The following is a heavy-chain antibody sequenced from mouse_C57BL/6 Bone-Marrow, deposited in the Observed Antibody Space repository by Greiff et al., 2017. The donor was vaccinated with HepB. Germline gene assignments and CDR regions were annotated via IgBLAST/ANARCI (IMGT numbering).Heavy chain of an antibody. Sequence: QVQLQHPGAELVKPGASVKMSCKASGYTFTSYWITWVKQRPGQGLEWIGDIYPGSGSTNYNEKFKSKATLTVDTSSSTAYMQLSSLTSEDSAVYYCAGPTAQATGDYFDYWGQGTTLTVSS. CDR1: GYTFTSYW. V-gene: IGHV1-55*01. D-gene: IGHD3-2*02. J-gene: IGHJ2*01. CDR3: AGPTAQATGDYFDY. CDR2: IYPGSGST.